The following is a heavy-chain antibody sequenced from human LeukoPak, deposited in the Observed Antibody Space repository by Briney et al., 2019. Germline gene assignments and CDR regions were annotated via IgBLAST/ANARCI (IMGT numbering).Heavy chain of an antibody. Sequence: PSETLSLTCAVYGGSFSGYYWSWIRQPPGKGLEWIGEINHSGSTNYNPSLKSRVTISVDTSKNQFSLKLSSVTAADTAVYYCASRSLTIFGVVRDYWGQGTLVTVSS. J-gene: IGHJ4*02. V-gene: IGHV4-34*01. CDR3: ASRSLTIFGVVRDY. D-gene: IGHD3-3*01. CDR2: INHSGST. CDR1: GGSFSGYY.